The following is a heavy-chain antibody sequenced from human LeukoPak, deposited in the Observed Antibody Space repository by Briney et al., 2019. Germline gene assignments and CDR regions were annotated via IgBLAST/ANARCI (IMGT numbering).Heavy chain of an antibody. J-gene: IGHJ4*02. CDR2: MNPNSGNT. CDR3: AIHIAAAGSSDY. Sequence: ASVKVSCKASGYTFTSYDINWVRQATGQGLEWMGWMNPNSGNTGYAQKLQGRVTMTTDTSTSTAYMELRSLRSDDTAVYYCAIHIAAAGSSDYWGQGTLVTVSS. D-gene: IGHD6-13*01. CDR1: GYTFTSYD. V-gene: IGHV1-8*02.